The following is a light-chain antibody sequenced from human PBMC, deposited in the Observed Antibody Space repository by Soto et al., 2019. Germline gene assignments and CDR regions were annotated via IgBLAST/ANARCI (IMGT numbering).Light chain of an antibody. CDR3: QQYNSYPWT. J-gene: IGKJ1*01. V-gene: IGKV1-5*03. CDR2: KAS. Sequence: DIQMTQSPSTLSASVGDRVTITCRASQSISSWLAWYQHKPGRAPKVLIYKASSLESGVPSRFSGSGSGTEFTLNISSLQPDDFATYYCQQYNSYPWTFGQGTKVEIK. CDR1: QSISSW.